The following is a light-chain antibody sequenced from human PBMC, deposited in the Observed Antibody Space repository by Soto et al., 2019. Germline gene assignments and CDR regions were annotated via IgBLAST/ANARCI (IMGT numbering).Light chain of an antibody. CDR1: QSISSW. CDR3: QQYKT. Sequence: IHMTQAASTLSASLGEIVTITCRASQSISSWLAWYQQKPGKAPKLLIYKASSLESGVPSRFSGSGSGTEFTLTISSLQPDDFATYYCQQYKTFGQGTKVDIK. J-gene: IGKJ1*01. CDR2: KAS. V-gene: IGKV1-5*03.